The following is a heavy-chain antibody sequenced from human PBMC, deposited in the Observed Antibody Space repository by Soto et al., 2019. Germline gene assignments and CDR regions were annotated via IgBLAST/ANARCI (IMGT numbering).Heavy chain of an antibody. CDR2: ISAHNGNT. V-gene: IGHV1-18*01. CDR1: GYTFTSYG. D-gene: IGHD1-1*01. CDR3: ARGRYGDY. Sequence: QVHLVQSGAEVKKPGASVKVSCKGSGYTFTSYGITWVRQAPGQGLEWMGWISAHNGNTNYAQKLQGRVTVTRDTPTSTAYMELRRLRSDDTAAYYCARGRYGDYWGQGALVTVSS. J-gene: IGHJ4*02.